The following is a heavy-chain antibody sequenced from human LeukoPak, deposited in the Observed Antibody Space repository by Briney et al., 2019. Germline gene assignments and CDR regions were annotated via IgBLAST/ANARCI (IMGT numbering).Heavy chain of an antibody. CDR2: TNGEGSFT. V-gene: IGHV3-74*01. Sequence: GGSLRLSCAASGFTFSSHSMNWVRQAPGKGLEWVSRTNGEGSFTNYADSVKGRFTASRDNARSTLFLQMTSLRAEDTAVYYCVRDSDHYSFDYWGQGTLVTVSS. D-gene: IGHD2-21*02. J-gene: IGHJ4*02. CDR1: GFTFSSHS. CDR3: VRDSDHYSFDY.